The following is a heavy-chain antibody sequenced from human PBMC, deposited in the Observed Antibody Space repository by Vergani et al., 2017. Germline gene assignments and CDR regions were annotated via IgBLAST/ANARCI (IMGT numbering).Heavy chain of an antibody. J-gene: IGHJ4*02. CDR3: ARESAMVRGVIRY. V-gene: IGHV3-7*01. Sequence: EVQLVESGGGLVQPGGSLRLSCAASGFTFSSYWMSWVRQAPGKGLEGVANIKQDGSEKYYVDSVKGRFTISRDNAKNSLYLQMNSLRAEDTAVYYCARESAMVRGVIRYWGQGTLVTVSS. CDR2: IKQDGSEK. D-gene: IGHD3-10*01. CDR1: GFTFSSYW.